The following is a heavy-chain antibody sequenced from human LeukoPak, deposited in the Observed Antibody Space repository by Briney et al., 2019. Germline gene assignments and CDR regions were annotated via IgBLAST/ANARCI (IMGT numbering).Heavy chain of an antibody. CDR1: GFTFSSYG. CDR3: ANHGYNSPLDY. J-gene: IGHJ4*02. V-gene: IGHV3-23*01. Sequence: GGSLRLSCAASGFTFSSYGMHWVRQAPGRGLEWVSAISGSGGSTYYADSVKGRFTISRDNSKNTLYLQMNSLRAEDTAVYYCANHGYNSPLDYWGQGTLVTVSS. D-gene: IGHD5-24*01. CDR2: ISGSGGST.